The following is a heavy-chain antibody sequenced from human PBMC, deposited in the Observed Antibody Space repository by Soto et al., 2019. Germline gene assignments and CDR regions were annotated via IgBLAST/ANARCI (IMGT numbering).Heavy chain of an antibody. V-gene: IGHV1-18*01. CDR1: GYTFTGYG. J-gene: IGHJ5*02. CDR3: AREISPLYDILTGYFLSLFDP. CDR2: ISAYNGNT. Sequence: ASVKVSCKASGYTFTGYGISWVRQAPGQGLEWMGWISAYNGNTNYAQKLQGRVTMTTDTSTSTAYMELRSLRSDDTAVYYCAREISPLYDILTGYFLSLFDPWGQGTLVTVSS. D-gene: IGHD3-9*01.